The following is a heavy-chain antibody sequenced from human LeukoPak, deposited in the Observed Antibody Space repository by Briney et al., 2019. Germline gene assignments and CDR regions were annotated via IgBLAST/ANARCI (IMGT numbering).Heavy chain of an antibody. J-gene: IGHJ4*02. CDR1: GYTFTGYY. V-gene: IGHV1-2*02. CDR2: INPNSGGT. D-gene: IGHD2-8*01. Sequence: ASVKVSCKASGYTFTGYYMHWVRQALGQGLEWMGWINPNSGGTNYAQKFQGRVTMTRDTSISTAYMELSRLRSDDTAVYYCARVLSGTKPLDYWGQGTLVTVSS. CDR3: ARVLSGTKPLDY.